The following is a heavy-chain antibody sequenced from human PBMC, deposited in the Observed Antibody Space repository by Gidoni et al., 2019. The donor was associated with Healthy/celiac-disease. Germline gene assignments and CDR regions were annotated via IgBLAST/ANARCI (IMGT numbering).Heavy chain of an antibody. J-gene: IGHJ4*02. CDR3: AKDSVADCSSTSCLEVAIDY. CDR1: GFTFDDYN. V-gene: IGHV3-43*01. D-gene: IGHD2-2*01. Sequence: EVQLVESGGGVVQPGGSLRLSCAASGFTFDDYNKHWVRQAPGKVLEWVSLISCDGGSTYYADSVKGRFTISRDNSKNSLYLQMNSLRTEDTALYYCAKDSVADCSSTSCLEVAIDYWGQGTLVAFSS. CDR2: ISCDGGST.